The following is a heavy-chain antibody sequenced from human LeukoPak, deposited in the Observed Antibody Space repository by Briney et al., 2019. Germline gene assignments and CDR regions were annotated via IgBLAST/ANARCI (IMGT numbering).Heavy chain of an antibody. CDR2: ISAYNGNT. Sequence: ASVKVSCKASGYTFTSYGISWVRQAPGQGLEWMGWISAYNGNTNYAQKLQGRVTMTTDTSTSTAYMELRSLRSDDTAVYYCARGAGCSSSWYGLYYFDYWGQGTLVTVSS. CDR3: ARGAGCSSSWYGLYYFDY. CDR1: GYTFTSYG. D-gene: IGHD6-13*01. V-gene: IGHV1-18*01. J-gene: IGHJ4*02.